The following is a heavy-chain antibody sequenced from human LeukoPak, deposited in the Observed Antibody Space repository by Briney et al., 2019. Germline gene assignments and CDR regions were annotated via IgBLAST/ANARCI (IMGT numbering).Heavy chain of an antibody. Sequence: SETLCLTCTASGFSITSYYMSWVRQPPGKGLEWTGYIYYNGSTNYNPSLQNRITMSVDTTKNQFSLQLNSVTAADTATYICARVRRWAGTLVFDCWGEGMLVTVHS. CDR1: GFSITSYY. V-gene: IGHV4-59*01. J-gene: IGHJ4*02. CDR3: ARVRRWAGTLVFDC. D-gene: IGHD6-19*01. CDR2: IYYNGST.